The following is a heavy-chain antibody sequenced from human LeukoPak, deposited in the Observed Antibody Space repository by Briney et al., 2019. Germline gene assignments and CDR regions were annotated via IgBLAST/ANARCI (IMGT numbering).Heavy chain of an antibody. CDR3: ATHVAGYFDY. J-gene: IGHJ4*02. CDR2: IIPIFGTA. Sequence: SVNVSCKASGGTFSSYAISWVRQAPGQGLEWMGGIIPIFGTANYAQKFQGRVTITADESTSTAYMELSSLRSEDTAVYYCATHVAGYFDYWGQGTLVTVSS. D-gene: IGHD2-15*01. CDR1: GGTFSSYA. V-gene: IGHV1-69*13.